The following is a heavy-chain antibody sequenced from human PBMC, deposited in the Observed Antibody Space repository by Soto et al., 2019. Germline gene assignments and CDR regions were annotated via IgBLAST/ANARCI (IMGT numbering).Heavy chain of an antibody. D-gene: IGHD2-15*01. CDR1: GGTFSTYT. V-gene: IGHV1-69*08. CDR2: IIPILNSV. J-gene: IGHJ4*02. Sequence: SVKVSCKASGGTFSTYTISWVRQAPGQGLEWMGRIIPILNSVNYGQKFQDRVTITRDTSASTAYMELSSLRSEDTAVYYCARGESVVGDYWGQGTLVTVSS. CDR3: ARGESVVGDY.